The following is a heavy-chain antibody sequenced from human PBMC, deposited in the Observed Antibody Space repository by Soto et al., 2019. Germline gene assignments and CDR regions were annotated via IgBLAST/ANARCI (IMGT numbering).Heavy chain of an antibody. J-gene: IGHJ4*02. CDR1: GDSVRMYG. CDR3: ARDGGKQMCFSPLAH. V-gene: IGHV1-69*12. D-gene: IGHD1-26*01. CDR2: IIPFFGTA. Sequence: QVQLGQSGPEVKKPGSSVKVSCKASGDSVRMYGFSWVRQAPGQGLEWMGGIIPFFGTANYAQKFQDRVTITADESTNTVYLELSNLRHEDTAIYFWARDGGKQMCFSPLAHWGQGGLVTVS.